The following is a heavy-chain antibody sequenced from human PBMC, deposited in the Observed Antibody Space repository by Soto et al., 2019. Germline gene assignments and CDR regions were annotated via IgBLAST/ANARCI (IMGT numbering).Heavy chain of an antibody. J-gene: IGHJ4*02. CDR2: ISHSGRT. Sequence: QVQLQESGPGLVKPSQTLSLTCTVSGGSISSAAYYWSWIRQHPVKGLEWIGYISHSGRTYYNPSLKSRVIISVDTSKNQFSLSLTSVTAADTAVYYCAREYTYGSNIFECLGQGALVTVSS. V-gene: IGHV4-31*03. CDR1: GGSISSAAYY. CDR3: AREYTYGSNIFEC. D-gene: IGHD4-17*01.